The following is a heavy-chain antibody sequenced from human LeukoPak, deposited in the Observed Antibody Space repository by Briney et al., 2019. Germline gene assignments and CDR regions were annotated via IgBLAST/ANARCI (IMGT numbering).Heavy chain of an antibody. CDR2: IISSGSTI. CDR3: ARDPADY. V-gene: IGHV3-48*03. J-gene: IGHJ4*02. Sequence: AGSLRLSCAASAFTFSSYEMNWVRQAPGKGLEWVSYIISSGSTIYYADSVKGRFTISRDNAKNSLYLQMNSLRAEDTAVYYCARDPADYWGQGTLVTVSS. CDR1: AFTFSSYE. D-gene: IGHD2-2*01.